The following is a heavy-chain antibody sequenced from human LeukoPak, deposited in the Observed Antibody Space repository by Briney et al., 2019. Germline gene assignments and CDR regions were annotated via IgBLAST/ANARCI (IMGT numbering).Heavy chain of an antibody. J-gene: IGHJ4*02. CDR2: ISYDGSNI. V-gene: IGHV3-30*03. CDR1: GFTFSSSG. CDR3: ARDGGMY. D-gene: IGHD3-16*01. Sequence: PGGSLRLSCAASGFTFSSSGMHWVRRAPGKGLEWVAVISYDGSNIYYADSVQGRFTISRDNSKNSLYLQMNSLRAEDTAVYYCARDGGMYWGRGTLVTVSS.